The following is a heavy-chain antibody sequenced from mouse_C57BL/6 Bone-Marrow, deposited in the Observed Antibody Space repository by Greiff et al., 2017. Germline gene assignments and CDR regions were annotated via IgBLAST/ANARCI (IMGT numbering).Heavy chain of an antibody. Sequence: VQLQQSGPELVKPGASVKISCKASGYTFTDYYMNWVKQSHGKSLEWIGDINPNNGGTSYNQKFKGKATLTVDKSSSTAYMELRSLTSEDSAVYFCAPVCCYGSRYFDVWGTGTTVTVSS. J-gene: IGHJ1*03. D-gene: IGHD1-1*01. V-gene: IGHV1-26*01. CDR2: INPNNGGT. CDR1: GYTFTDYY. CDR3: APVCCYGSRYFDV.